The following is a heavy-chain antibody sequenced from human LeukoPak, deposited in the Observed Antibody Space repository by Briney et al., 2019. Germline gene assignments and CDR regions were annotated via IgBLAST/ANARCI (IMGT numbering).Heavy chain of an antibody. CDR3: ARDVGGSGFIVDYYYGMDV. V-gene: IGHV1-46*01. J-gene: IGHJ6*02. D-gene: IGHD3-22*01. CDR1: GYTFTSNY. CDR2: INPSGGST. Sequence: ASVKVSCKASGYTFTSNYMHWVRQAPAQGLEWMGIINPSGGSTSYAQKFQGRVTMTRDTSTSTVYMELSSLRSEDTAVYYCARDVGGSGFIVDYYYGMDVWGQGTTVTVSS.